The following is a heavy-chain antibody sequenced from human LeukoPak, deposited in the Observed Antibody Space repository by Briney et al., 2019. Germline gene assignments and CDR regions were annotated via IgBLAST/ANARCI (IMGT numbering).Heavy chain of an antibody. CDR1: GGSISSYY. J-gene: IGHJ4*02. V-gene: IGHV4-4*07. Sequence: SETLSLTCTVSGGSISSYYWSWIRQPAGKGLEWVGRIYSSGSTNYNPSLKSRVTLSVDTSKNQFSLKLNSVTAADTAVYYCARDLHLGNFWDYWGQGTLVTVSS. CDR2: IYSSGST. CDR3: ARDLHLGNFWDY. D-gene: IGHD1-7*01.